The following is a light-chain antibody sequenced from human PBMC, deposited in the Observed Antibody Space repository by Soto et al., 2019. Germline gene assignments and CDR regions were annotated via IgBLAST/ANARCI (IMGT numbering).Light chain of an antibody. CDR1: QSINSN. CDR2: GAF. V-gene: IGKV3-15*01. J-gene: IGKJ1*01. Sequence: EIVMTQSPAALSLSPGERATLSCRASQSINSNLAWYQQKPGQAPRLFIYGAFTRATGIPARFSGTGSGTEFTLTISSLQSEDFALYYCQQYNDWPLTFGQGTKVDIK. CDR3: QQYNDWPLT.